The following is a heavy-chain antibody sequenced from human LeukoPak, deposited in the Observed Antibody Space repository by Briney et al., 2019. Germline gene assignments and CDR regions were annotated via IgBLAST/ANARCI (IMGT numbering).Heavy chain of an antibody. CDR1: GFTFSNYA. CDR2: ISSDGSNK. V-gene: IGHV3-30-3*01. Sequence: GRSLRLSCTASGFTFSNYAMHWVRQAPGKGLEWVAVISSDGSNKYYADSVKGRFTISRDNSKNTLYLQMNSLRAEDTAVYYCVFPGVTGKVYWGQGTLVTVSS. D-gene: IGHD1-20*01. J-gene: IGHJ4*02. CDR3: VFPGVTGKVY.